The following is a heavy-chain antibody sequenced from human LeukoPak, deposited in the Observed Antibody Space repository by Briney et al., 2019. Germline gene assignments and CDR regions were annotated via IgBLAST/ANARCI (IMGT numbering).Heavy chain of an antibody. Sequence: KPSETLSLTCTVSGGSISSYYWSWIRQPAGKGLEWIGRIYTSGSTNYNPSLKSRVTMSVDTSKNQFSLKLSSVTAADTAVYYCARLYYYDSSGYYFFDYWGQGTLVTVSS. CDR1: GGSISSYY. CDR3: ARLYYYDSSGYYFFDY. V-gene: IGHV4-4*07. CDR2: IYTSGST. D-gene: IGHD3-22*01. J-gene: IGHJ4*02.